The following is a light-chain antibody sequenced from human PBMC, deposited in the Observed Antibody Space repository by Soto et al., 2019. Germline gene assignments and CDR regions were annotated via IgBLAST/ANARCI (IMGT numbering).Light chain of an antibody. Sequence: EVVLMQSPGTRSLSPGEGATLSCRASRSVGSNYLAWYHQKPGQAPRLLIYASSTRATGIPDRFSGSASGTDFTLAISRLETEDFGVYYCQHYGTSINFGQGTRLEIK. CDR1: RSVGSNY. CDR2: ASS. CDR3: QHYGTSIN. V-gene: IGKV3-20*01. J-gene: IGKJ5*01.